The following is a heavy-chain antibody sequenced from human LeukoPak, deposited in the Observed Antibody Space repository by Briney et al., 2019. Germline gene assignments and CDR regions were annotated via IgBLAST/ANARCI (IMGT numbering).Heavy chain of an antibody. CDR3: ARDLSSNWNY. CDR1: GFTVSSNY. Sequence: PGGSLRLSCAASGFTVSSNYMTWVRQAPGKGLEWISIIYSGGSTYYADSVKGRFTISRDNSKNTLYLHMNSLRAGDTAVYYCARDLSSNWNYWGQGTLVTVSS. CDR2: IYSGGST. D-gene: IGHD1-20*01. V-gene: IGHV3-66*01. J-gene: IGHJ4*02.